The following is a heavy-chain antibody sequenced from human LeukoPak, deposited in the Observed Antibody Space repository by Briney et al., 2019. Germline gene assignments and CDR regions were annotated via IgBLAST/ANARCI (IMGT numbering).Heavy chain of an antibody. V-gene: IGHV3-53*01. Sequence: PGGSLRLSCAASGFTVSSNYMSWVRQAPGKGLEWVSVIYSGGSTYYADSVKGRFTISRDNSKNTLYLQMNSLRAEDTAVYYCANRAGSSWSYDAFDIWGQGTMVTVSS. CDR3: ANRAGSSWSYDAFDI. CDR2: IYSGGST. CDR1: GFTVSSNY. D-gene: IGHD6-13*01. J-gene: IGHJ3*02.